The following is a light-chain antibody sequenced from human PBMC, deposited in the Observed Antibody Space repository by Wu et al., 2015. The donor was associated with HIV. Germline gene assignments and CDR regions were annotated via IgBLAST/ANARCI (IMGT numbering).Light chain of an antibody. Sequence: DIQMTQSPSSLSASVGDRVTITCRASQSISSYLNWYQQKPGKAPNLLIYAASTLQSGVPSRFSGSGSGTDFTLTISSLQPEDVATYYCQQSDSSPRYTFGQGTKLEIK. V-gene: IGKV1-39*01. J-gene: IGKJ2*01. CDR1: QSISSY. CDR2: AAS. CDR3: QQSDSSPRYT.